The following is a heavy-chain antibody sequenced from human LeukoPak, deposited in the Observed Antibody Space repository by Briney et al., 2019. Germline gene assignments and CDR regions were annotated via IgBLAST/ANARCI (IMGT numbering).Heavy chain of an antibody. J-gene: IGHJ6*03. CDR3: AREGWQRLAYYMDV. V-gene: IGHV3-21*01. CDR1: GFTFSRYS. CDR2: ISSSSSYI. D-gene: IGHD6-25*01. Sequence: GGSLRLSCAPSGFTFSRYSMNWVREAPRKGLEWVSSISSSSSYIYYADSVKGRFTISRDNSKNTLYLQMNSLRAEDTAVYYCAREGWQRLAYYMDVWGKGTTVTVSS.